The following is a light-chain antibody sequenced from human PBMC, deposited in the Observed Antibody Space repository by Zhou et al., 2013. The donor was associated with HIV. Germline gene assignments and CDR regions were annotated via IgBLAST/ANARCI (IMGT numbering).Light chain of an antibody. J-gene: IGKJ3*01. V-gene: IGKV1-16*01. CDR2: ATS. Sequence: DIQMTQSPSSLSASVGDRVTITCRASQDITHYLAWFQQKPGKAPKSLIYATSSLHSGVPSRFSGTGFGTDSTLTISSLQPEDFATYYCQQSYSSPPFTFGPGTKVEI. CDR3: QQSYSSPPFT. CDR1: QDITHY.